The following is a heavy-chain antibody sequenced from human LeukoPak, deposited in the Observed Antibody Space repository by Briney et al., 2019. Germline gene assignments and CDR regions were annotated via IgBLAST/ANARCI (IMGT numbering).Heavy chain of an antibody. V-gene: IGHV3-23*01. Sequence: GGSLRLSCAASGFTFSSYAMSWVRQAPGKGLEWVSAISGGGGSAYYADSVKGRFTISRDNSKNTLYLQMNSLRAEDTAVYYCAKDRNSSADFDYWGQGTLVTVSS. J-gene: IGHJ4*02. CDR3: AKDRNSSADFDY. CDR2: ISGGGGSA. CDR1: GFTFSSYA. D-gene: IGHD6-19*01.